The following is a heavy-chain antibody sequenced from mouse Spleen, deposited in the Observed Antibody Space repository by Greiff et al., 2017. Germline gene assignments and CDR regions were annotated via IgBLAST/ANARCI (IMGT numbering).Heavy chain of an antibody. J-gene: IGHJ3*01. CDR3: ARDSSGYQFAY. D-gene: IGHD3-2*01. V-gene: IGHV1-81*01. Sequence: VQLQQSGAELARPGASVKLSCKASGYTFTSYGISWVKQRTGQGLEWIGEIYPRSGNTYYNEKFKGKATLTADKSSSTAYMELRSLTSEDSAVYFCARDSSGYQFAYWGQGTLVTVSA. CDR2: IYPRSGNT. CDR1: GYTFTSYG.